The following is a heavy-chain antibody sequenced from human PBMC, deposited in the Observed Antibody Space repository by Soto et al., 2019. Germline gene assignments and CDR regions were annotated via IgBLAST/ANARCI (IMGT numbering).Heavy chain of an antibody. CDR3: ARGGYYTAY. D-gene: IGHD3-3*01. V-gene: IGHV3-7*04. Sequence: EVQLVESGGGVVQPGGSLRLSCAASGFTFSTYWMSWVRKAPGKGLEWVANVNQDESDKYYVDSVKGRLTISRANAKNSLYLHMNSLRAGDTALYYCARGGYYTAYWGQGALVTVSS. CDR2: VNQDESDK. J-gene: IGHJ4*02. CDR1: GFTFSTYW.